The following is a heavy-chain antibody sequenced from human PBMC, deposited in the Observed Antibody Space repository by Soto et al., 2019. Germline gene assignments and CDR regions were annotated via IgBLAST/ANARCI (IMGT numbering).Heavy chain of an antibody. V-gene: IGHV4-59*01. CDR1: GGSISSYY. CDR2: IYYSGST. Sequence: QVQLKESGPGLVTPSETLSLTCTVSGGSISSYYWSWIRQPPGKGLEWIGYIYYSGSTNYNPSLKSRVTISVDTSKNQFSLKLRSVTAADTAVYYCARSEIFDYWGQGTLVTVSS. J-gene: IGHJ4*02. CDR3: ARSEIFDY.